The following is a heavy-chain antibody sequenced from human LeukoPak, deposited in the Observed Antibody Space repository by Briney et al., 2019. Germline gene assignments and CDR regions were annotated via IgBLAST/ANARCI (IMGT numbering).Heavy chain of an antibody. CDR1: GFTVSSNY. Sequence: GGSLRLSCAASGFTVSSNYMSWVRQAPGKGLEWVAVISYDGSNKYYADSVKGRFTISRDNSKNTLYLQMNSLRAEDTAVYYCAKDQVVVVAARGLYGMDVWGQGTTVTVSS. CDR2: ISYDGSNK. D-gene: IGHD2-15*01. CDR3: AKDQVVVVAARGLYGMDV. V-gene: IGHV3-30*18. J-gene: IGHJ6*02.